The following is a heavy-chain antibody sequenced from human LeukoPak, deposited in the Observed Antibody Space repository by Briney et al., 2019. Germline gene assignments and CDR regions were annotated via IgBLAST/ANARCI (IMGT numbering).Heavy chain of an antibody. CDR1: GGSFSGYY. D-gene: IGHD6-6*01. J-gene: IGHJ4*02. CDR2: IYYSGST. V-gene: IGHV4-59*01. Sequence: PSETLSLTCAVYGGSFSGYYWSWIRQPPGKGLEWIGYIYYSGSTNYNPSLKSRVTISVDTSKNQFSLKLSSVTAADTAVYYCARGDSSSSRRYRFDYWGQGTLVTVSS. CDR3: ARGDSSSSRRYRFDY.